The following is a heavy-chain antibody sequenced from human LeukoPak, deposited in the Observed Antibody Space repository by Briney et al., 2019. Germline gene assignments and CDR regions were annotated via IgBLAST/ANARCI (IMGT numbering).Heavy chain of an antibody. CDR1: GGSISSYY. Sequence: PSETLSLTCTVSGGSISSYYWSWIRQPPGKGLEWIGHIYYSGSTNYNPSLKSRVTISIDTSKNQFSLRLSSVTAADTAVYYCARTGYYDFWSGYSPSYYFDYWGQGTLVTVSS. CDR3: ARTGYYDFWSGYSPSYYFDY. V-gene: IGHV4-59*01. CDR2: IYYSGST. J-gene: IGHJ4*02. D-gene: IGHD3-3*01.